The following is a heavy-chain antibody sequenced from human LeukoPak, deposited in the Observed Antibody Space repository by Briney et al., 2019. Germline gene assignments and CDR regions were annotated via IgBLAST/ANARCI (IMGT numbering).Heavy chain of an antibody. CDR1: GFTFSSYS. Sequence: GGSLRLSCAASGFTFSSYSMNWVRQAPGKGLEWVSSISSSSSYIYYADSVKGRFTISRDNAKNSLYLQMNSLRAEGTAVYYCARDNYGDYGGFDYWGQGTLVTVSS. CDR3: ARDNYGDYGGFDY. V-gene: IGHV3-21*01. CDR2: ISSSSSYI. D-gene: IGHD4-17*01. J-gene: IGHJ4*02.